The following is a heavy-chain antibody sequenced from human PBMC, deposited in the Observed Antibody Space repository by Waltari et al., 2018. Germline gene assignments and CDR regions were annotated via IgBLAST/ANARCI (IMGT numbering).Heavy chain of an antibody. CDR1: GGSITSNRHY. D-gene: IGHD5-12*01. Sequence: QLQLQESGPGLVKPSETLSLTCSVSGGSITSNRHYWGWIRQPPGQGLGWIGTISYAGATYSSPSLNSRVPVSRDTSKNQLSLTLGSVTASDTAVYYCATYIGASVGTAAFDVWGQGAMVTVSS. J-gene: IGHJ3*01. CDR3: ATYIGASVGTAAFDV. V-gene: IGHV4-39*01. CDR2: ISYAGAT.